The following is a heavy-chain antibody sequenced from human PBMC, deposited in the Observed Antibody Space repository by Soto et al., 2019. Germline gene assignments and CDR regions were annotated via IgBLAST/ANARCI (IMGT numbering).Heavy chain of an antibody. J-gene: IGHJ5*02. CDR1: GGSISSYY. CDR2: ISNSGTS. Sequence: SETLSLTCSVSGGSISSYYWNWIRQAPGKGLEWIGYISNSGTSYYNPSLRGRVTISADTSKNQFSLKMTSVTAADTAVYFCARENFTVSGGFIKTVCFAPGGRGPGVPVSS. D-gene: IGHD3-16*02. V-gene: IGHV4-59*01. CDR3: ARENFTVSGGFIKTVCFAP.